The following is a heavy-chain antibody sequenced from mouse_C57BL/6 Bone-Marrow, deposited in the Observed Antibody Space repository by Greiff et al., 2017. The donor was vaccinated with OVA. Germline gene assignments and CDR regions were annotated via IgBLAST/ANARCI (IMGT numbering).Heavy chain of an antibody. V-gene: IGHV1-39*01. CDR1: GYSFTDYN. CDR2: INPNYGTT. Sequence: VQLQQSGPELVKPGASVKISCKASGYSFTDYNMNWVKQSNGKSLEWIGVINPNYGTTSYNQKFKGKATLTVDQSSSTAYMQLNSLTSEDSAVYYCARGGIITTVVATHYYAMDYWGQGTSVTVSS. D-gene: IGHD1-1*01. CDR3: ARGGIITTVVATHYYAMDY. J-gene: IGHJ4*01.